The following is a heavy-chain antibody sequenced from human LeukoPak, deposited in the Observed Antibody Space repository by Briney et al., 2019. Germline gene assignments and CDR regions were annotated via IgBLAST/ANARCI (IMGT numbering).Heavy chain of an antibody. Sequence: PSETLSLTCAVYGGSFSGYYWSWIRQPPGKGLEWIGEINHSGSTNYNPSLKSRVTISVDTSKNQFSLKLSSVTAADTAVYYCARGHIRYSYDLAFDYWGQGTLVTVSS. D-gene: IGHD5-18*01. V-gene: IGHV4-34*01. J-gene: IGHJ4*02. CDR3: ARGHIRYSYDLAFDY. CDR2: INHSGST. CDR1: GGSFSGYY.